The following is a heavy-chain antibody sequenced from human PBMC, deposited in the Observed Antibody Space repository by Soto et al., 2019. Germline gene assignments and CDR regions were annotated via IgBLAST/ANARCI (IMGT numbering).Heavy chain of an antibody. V-gene: IGHV4-31*03. J-gene: IGHJ4*02. CDR2: IYYRGST. CDR3: ARGDYYASSGYYLVY. CDR1: GGSISSGGYY. Sequence: QVQLQESGPGLVKPSQTLSLPCTVSGGSISSGGYYWSWIRQHPGKGREWIGYIYYRGSTYYNPSRQSRVTISVDTSKNQCPLKPSSVTAADTAVYYCARGDYYASSGYYLVYWGQGTLVTVSS. D-gene: IGHD3-22*01.